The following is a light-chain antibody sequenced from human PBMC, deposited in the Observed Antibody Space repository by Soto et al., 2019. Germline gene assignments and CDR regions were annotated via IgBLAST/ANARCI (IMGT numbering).Light chain of an antibody. Sequence: EIVLTQSPATLSLSPGERATLSCRASQSVSSYLAWYQQKPGQAPRLLIYDASNMATGIPARFSGSGSGTEFTLTISSLEPEDFAVYYCQQRSNCPLTFGGGTKVEIK. CDR1: QSVSSY. J-gene: IGKJ4*01. CDR2: DAS. V-gene: IGKV3-11*01. CDR3: QQRSNCPLT.